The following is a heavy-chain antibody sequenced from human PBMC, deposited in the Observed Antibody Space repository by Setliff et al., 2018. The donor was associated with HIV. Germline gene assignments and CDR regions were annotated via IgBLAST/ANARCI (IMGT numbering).Heavy chain of an antibody. CDR2: IYHSGST. Sequence: PSETLSLTCALSGGSISSSNWWSWVRQPPGKGLEWIGDIYHSGSTNCNPSLKSRVTISVDKSKNHFSLKLSSVTAADTAVYYCAGRADSGYDLGYWGQGTLVTVSS. CDR1: GGSISSSNW. CDR3: AGRADSGYDLGY. V-gene: IGHV4-4*02. J-gene: IGHJ4*02. D-gene: IGHD5-12*01.